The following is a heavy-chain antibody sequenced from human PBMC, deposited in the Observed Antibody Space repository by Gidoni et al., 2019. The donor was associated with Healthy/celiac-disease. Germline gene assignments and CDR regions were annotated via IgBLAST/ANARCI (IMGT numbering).Heavy chain of an antibody. J-gene: IGHJ4*02. Sequence: EVQLLESGGGLVQPGGSLRLSCAASGFTFSRYAMSWLRQAPGKGLEWVSAISGSGGSTYYADSVKGRFTISRDNSKNTLYLQMNSLRAEDTAVYYCATAWIQLWVHVPFFDYWGQGTLVTVSS. CDR3: ATAWIQLWVHVPFFDY. CDR2: ISGSGGST. D-gene: IGHD5-18*01. CDR1: GFTFSRYA. V-gene: IGHV3-23*01.